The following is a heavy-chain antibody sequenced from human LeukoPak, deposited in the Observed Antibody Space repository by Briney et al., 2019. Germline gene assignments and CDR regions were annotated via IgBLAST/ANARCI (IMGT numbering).Heavy chain of an antibody. V-gene: IGHV3-49*04. Sequence: GGSLRLSCAASGFTFSSYSMNWVRQAPGKGLEWVGFIRSKAYGGTTEYAASVKGRFTISRDDSKSIAYLQMNSLKTEDTAVYYCTRDPYSSSWYVILFDYWGQGTLVTVSS. CDR1: GFTFSSYS. D-gene: IGHD6-13*01. CDR3: TRDPYSSSWYVILFDY. CDR2: IRSKAYGGTT. J-gene: IGHJ4*02.